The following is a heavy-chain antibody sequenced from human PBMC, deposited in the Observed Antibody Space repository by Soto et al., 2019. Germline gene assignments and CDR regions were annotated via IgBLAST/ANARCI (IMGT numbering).Heavy chain of an antibody. CDR3: ARDGTPADAFYI. J-gene: IGHJ3*02. V-gene: IGHV4-61*01. CDR2: IYYSGST. Sequence: QVQLQESGPGLVEPSETLSLTCTVSGGSVSSGSYYWSWIRQPPGKGLDWIGYIYYSGSTNYNPSLKSRVTISVDTFKNQCSLKMSSVTAADTAVYYCARDGTPADAFYIWGQGTMVTVSS. D-gene: IGHD1-26*01. CDR1: GGSVSSGSYY.